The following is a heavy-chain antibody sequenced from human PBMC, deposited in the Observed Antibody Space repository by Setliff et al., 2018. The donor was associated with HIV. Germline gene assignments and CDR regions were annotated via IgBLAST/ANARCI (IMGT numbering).Heavy chain of an antibody. D-gene: IGHD3-16*01. CDR2: IVDSGST. V-gene: IGHV4-34*12. Sequence: PSETLSLTCTLYGGSLTNYYWTWIRQSPEKGLEWIGEIVDSGSTNYSPSLKSRVTISLDTSKKQFSLRLNSVTAADTAVYFCSRHRANWGGPWDYWGQGTLVTVSS. J-gene: IGHJ4*02. CDR1: GGSLTNYY. CDR3: SRHRANWGGPWDY.